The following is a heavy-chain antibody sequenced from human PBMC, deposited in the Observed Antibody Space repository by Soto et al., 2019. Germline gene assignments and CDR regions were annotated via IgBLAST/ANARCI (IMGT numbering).Heavy chain of an antibody. J-gene: IGHJ4*02. CDR1: GYTFTSYG. CDR2: ISAYNGNT. Sequence: QVQLVQSGAEVKKPGASVKVSCKASGYTFTSYGISWVRQAPGQGLEWMGWISAYNGNTNYAQKLQGRVTMTIDTSTSTAYMELRSLRSDDTAVYYCARDVDELLWFGELSLGYWGQGTLVTVSS. D-gene: IGHD3-10*01. CDR3: ARDVDELLWFGELSLGY. V-gene: IGHV1-18*01.